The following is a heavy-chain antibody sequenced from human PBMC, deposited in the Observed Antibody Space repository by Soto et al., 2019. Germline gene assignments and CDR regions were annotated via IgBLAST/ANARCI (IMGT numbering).Heavy chain of an antibody. CDR1: GFTFSSYA. Sequence: GGSLRLSCAASGFTFSSYAMHCVRQAPGKGLEWVAVISYDGSNKYYADSVKGRFAISRDNSKNTLYLQMNSLRAEDTAVYYCARDVGYCSSTSCYGWFDPWGQGTLVTVSS. CDR2: ISYDGSNK. V-gene: IGHV3-30*09. CDR3: ARDVGYCSSTSCYGWFDP. D-gene: IGHD2-2*01. J-gene: IGHJ5*02.